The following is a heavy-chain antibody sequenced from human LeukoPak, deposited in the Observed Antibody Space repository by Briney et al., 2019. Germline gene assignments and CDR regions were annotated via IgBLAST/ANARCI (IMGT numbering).Heavy chain of an antibody. V-gene: IGHV4-34*01. D-gene: IGHD3-22*01. CDR2: INHSGST. CDR1: GGFFSGYY. Sequence: SETLSLTCAVYGGFFSGYYWSWIRQPPGKGLEWIGEINHSGSTNYNPSLKSRVTISVDTSKNQFSLKLSSVTAADTAVYYCARGLRIDSSGYYSYYYGMDVWGQGTTVTVSS. CDR3: ARGLRIDSSGYYSYYYGMDV. J-gene: IGHJ6*02.